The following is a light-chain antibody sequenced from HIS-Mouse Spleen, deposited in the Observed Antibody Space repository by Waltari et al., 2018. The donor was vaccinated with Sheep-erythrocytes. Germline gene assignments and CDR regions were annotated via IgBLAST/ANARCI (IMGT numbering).Light chain of an antibody. CDR3: CSYAGSYTV. CDR1: SGHSRYP. V-gene: IGLV4-69*01. Sequence: QLVLTQSPSASASLGASVKLTCTLSSGHSRYPLAWPQQQPEKGPRYLMKLNSDGSHSKGDGIPDRFSGSSSGAERYLTISGLQAEDEADYYCCSYAGSYTVFGGGTKLTVL. J-gene: IGLJ2*01. CDR2: LNSDGSH.